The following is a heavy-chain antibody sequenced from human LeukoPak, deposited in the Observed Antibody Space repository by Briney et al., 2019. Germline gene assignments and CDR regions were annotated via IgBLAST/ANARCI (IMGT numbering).Heavy chain of an antibody. CDR2: ISANGRST. D-gene: IGHD1-26*01. CDR1: GFTVSSYS. CDR3: VRVGLGSGFDY. V-gene: IGHV3-64*01. Sequence: GGSLRLSCAASGFTVSSYSMHWVRQAPGKGLDFVSAISANGRSTYYASSVKGRFTISGDNSKNTLYLQMGSLRAEDLAVYYCVRVGLGSGFDYWGQGTLVTVSS. J-gene: IGHJ4*02.